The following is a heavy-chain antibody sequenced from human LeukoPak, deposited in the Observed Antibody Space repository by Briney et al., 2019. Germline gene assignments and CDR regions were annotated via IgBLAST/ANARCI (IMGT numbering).Heavy chain of an antibody. CDR2: IYYSGST. D-gene: IGHD1-1*01. CDR1: GGSISSSSYY. V-gene: IGHV4-39*07. CDR3: ARTEPSGTTSH. Sequence: SETLSLTCTVSGGSISSSSYYWGWLRQPPGKGLEWIGSIYYSGSTNYNPSLKSRVTLSVDTSRNQFSLSLRSMTAADTAVYYCARTEPSGTTSHWGQGTLVTVSS. J-gene: IGHJ4*02.